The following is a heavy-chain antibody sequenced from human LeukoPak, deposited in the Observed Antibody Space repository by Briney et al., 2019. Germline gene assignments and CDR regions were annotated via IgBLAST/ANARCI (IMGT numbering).Heavy chain of an antibody. CDR1: GGSISSSSYY. CDR3: ARVGLWSNAYYYGMDV. Sequence: PSETLSLTCTVSGGSISSSSYYWGWIRQPPGKGLEWIGSIYYSGSTYYNPSLKSRVTISVDTSKNQFSLKLSSVTAADTAVYYCARVGLWSNAYYYGMDVWGQGTTVTVSS. CDR2: IYYSGST. J-gene: IGHJ6*02. D-gene: IGHD2-21*01. V-gene: IGHV4-39*07.